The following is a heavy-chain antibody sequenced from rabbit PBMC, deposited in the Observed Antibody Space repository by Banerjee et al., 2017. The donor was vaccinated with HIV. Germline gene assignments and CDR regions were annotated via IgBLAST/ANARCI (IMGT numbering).Heavy chain of an antibody. V-gene: IGHV1S40*01. D-gene: IGHD7-1*01. CDR3: ARDGYAGYAGYGNLNL. CDR2: IYVGSSGST. CDR1: GFSFSSTYY. J-gene: IGHJ4*01. Sequence: QSLEESGGDLVKPGASLTLTCTASGFSFSSTYYMCWVRQAPGKGLEWIACIYVGSSGSTYYASWAKGRFTISSHSAQNTLYLQLNSLTAADTATYFCARDGYAGYAGYGNLNLWGQGTLVTVS.